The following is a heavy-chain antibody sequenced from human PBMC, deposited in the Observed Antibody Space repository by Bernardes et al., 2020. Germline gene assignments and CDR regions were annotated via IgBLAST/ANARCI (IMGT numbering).Heavy chain of an antibody. D-gene: IGHD2-2*01. J-gene: IGHJ3*02. V-gene: IGHV3-74*03. CDR2: INSDGSTT. Sequence: GGSLRLSCGASGFTFSSYWMHWVRQAPGKGLVWVSRINSDGSTTKYAASVKGRFTISRDNAQNTLYLQMNSLRAEDTAVYYCARVGWRVLAATDAFDIWGLGTMVTVSS. CDR1: GFTFSSYW. CDR3: ARVGWRVLAATDAFDI.